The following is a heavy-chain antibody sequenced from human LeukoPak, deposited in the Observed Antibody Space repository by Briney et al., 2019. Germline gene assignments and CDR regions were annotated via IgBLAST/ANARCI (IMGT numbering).Heavy chain of an antibody. CDR1: GGSISSHY. CDR2: IYTSGST. V-gene: IGHV4-4*07. CDR3: ARSTFDYGDFDY. Sequence: SETLSLTCTVSGGSISSHYWSWIRQPAGKGLEWIGRIYTSGSTNYNPSLKSRVTMSVDTSKNQFSLKLSSVTAADTAVYYCARSTFDYGDFDYWGQGTLVTVSS. J-gene: IGHJ4*02. D-gene: IGHD4-17*01.